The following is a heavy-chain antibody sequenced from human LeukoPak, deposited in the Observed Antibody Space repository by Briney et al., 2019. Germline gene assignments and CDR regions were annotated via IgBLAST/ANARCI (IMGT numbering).Heavy chain of an antibody. CDR1: GFTFSSYA. D-gene: IGHD4-17*01. Sequence: GGSLRLSCAASGFTFSSYAMHWVRQAPGKGLEWVAVISYDGSNKYYADSVKGRFTISRDNSKNTLFLQMNSLRAEDSAVYYCARRGESASYGDYRFDYWGQGTLVTVSS. CDR2: ISYDGSNK. V-gene: IGHV3-30-3*01. J-gene: IGHJ4*02. CDR3: ARRGESASYGDYRFDY.